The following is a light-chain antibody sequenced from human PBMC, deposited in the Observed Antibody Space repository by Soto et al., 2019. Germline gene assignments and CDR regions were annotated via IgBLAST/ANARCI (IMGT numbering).Light chain of an antibody. J-gene: IGLJ2*01. CDR1: SSNIGSNY. Sequence: QSVLTQPPSASGTPGQRVTISCSGSSSNIGSNYVYWYQQLPGTAPKLLIYRNNQRPSGVPDLFSGSKSGTSASLAISGLRSEDEADYYCAAWDDSLSVVFGGGTKVTVL. CDR3: AAWDDSLSVV. CDR2: RNN. V-gene: IGLV1-47*01.